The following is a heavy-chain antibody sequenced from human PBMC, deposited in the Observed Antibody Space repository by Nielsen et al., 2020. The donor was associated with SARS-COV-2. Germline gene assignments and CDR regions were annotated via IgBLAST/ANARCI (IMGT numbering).Heavy chain of an antibody. CDR1: GYTFTGYY. J-gene: IGHJ6*03. D-gene: IGHD2-21*02. CDR3: ARDGGPPLPYCGGDCYYYYYYMDV. Sequence: ASVKVSCKASGYTFTGYYMHWVRQAPGQGLEWMGRINPNSGGTNYAQKFQGRVTMTRDTSISTAYMELSRLRSDDTAVYYCARDGGPPLPYCGGDCYYYYYYMDVWGKGTTVTVSS. CDR2: INPNSGGT. V-gene: IGHV1-2*06.